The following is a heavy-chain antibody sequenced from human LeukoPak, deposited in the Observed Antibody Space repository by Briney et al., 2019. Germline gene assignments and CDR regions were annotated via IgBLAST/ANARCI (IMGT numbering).Heavy chain of an antibody. Sequence: GGSLRLSCTASGFTFSSCSMNWVRQAPGKGLEWVSSITSSSGYIRYADSVNGRFTISRDNAKNSLYLRMDSLRAEDTALYYCARAGVVDYSNYGSATFDYWGQGTLVTVSS. D-gene: IGHD4-11*01. J-gene: IGHJ4*02. CDR3: ARAGVVDYSNYGSATFDY. CDR1: GFTFSSCS. V-gene: IGHV3-21*01. CDR2: ITSSSGYI.